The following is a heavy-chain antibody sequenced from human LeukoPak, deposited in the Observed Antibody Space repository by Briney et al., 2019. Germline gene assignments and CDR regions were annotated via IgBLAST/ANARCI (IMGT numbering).Heavy chain of an antibody. D-gene: IGHD6-13*01. J-gene: IGHJ6*02. CDR1: SRSTTIRSYD. Sequence: TRSLTSILSSRSTTIRSYDWGWVLHPPVKGLEWIGRTYYTGSTYYNPSLRSRVSISGDTSKNQVSLKVNSVTAADTAVYYCARLGAAPGPPHYFYYGMDVWGQGTTVTVS. CDR2: TYYTGST. CDR3: ARLGAAPGPPHYFYYGMDV. V-gene: IGHV4-39*01.